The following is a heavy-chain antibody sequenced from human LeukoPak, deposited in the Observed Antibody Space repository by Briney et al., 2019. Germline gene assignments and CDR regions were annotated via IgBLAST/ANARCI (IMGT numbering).Heavy chain of an antibody. V-gene: IGHV1-2*02. CDR3: ARMDFWSGYRYYYYYMDV. Sequence: ASVKVSCKASGYTFTGYYMHWVRQAPGQGLEWMGWINPNSGGTNYAQKFQGRVTMTRDTSTSTAYMELRSLRSDDTAVYYCARMDFWSGYRYYYYYMDVWGKGTTVTVSS. J-gene: IGHJ6*03. CDR1: GYTFTGYY. D-gene: IGHD3-3*01. CDR2: INPNSGGT.